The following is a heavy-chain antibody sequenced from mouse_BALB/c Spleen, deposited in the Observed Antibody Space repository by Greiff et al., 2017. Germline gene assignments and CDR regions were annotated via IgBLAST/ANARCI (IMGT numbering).Heavy chain of an antibody. Sequence: VQLKESGPGLVKPSQSLSLTCPVTGYSITSDYAWNWIRQFPGNKLEWMGYISYSGSTSYNPSLKSRISITRDTSKNQFFLQLNSVTTEDTATYYCARDGYGNYWYFDVWGAGTTVTVSS. V-gene: IGHV3-2*02. D-gene: IGHD2-1*01. CDR1: GYSITSDYA. CDR3: ARDGYGNYWYFDV. CDR2: ISYSGST. J-gene: IGHJ1*01.